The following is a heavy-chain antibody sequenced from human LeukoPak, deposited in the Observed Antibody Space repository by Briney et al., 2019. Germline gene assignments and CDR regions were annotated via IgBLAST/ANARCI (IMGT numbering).Heavy chain of an antibody. D-gene: IGHD3-22*01. Sequence: GGSLRLSCAASGFTVSSNYMSWVRQAPGKGLEWVSVIYGGGSTYYADSVKGRFTISRDNSKNTLYLQMNSLRAEDTAVYYCASLRSSGYLSWFDPWGQGTLVTVSS. CDR2: IYGGGST. CDR1: GFTVSSNY. CDR3: ASLRSSGYLSWFDP. J-gene: IGHJ5*02. V-gene: IGHV3-53*01.